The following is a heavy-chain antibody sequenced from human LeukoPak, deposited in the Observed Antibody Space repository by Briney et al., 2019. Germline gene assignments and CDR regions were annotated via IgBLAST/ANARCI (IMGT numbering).Heavy chain of an antibody. D-gene: IGHD3-10*01. V-gene: IGHV3-30*04. J-gene: IGHJ4*02. CDR1: GFIFSNYA. CDR3: STEQGATGVRGVTPYLDY. Sequence: GGSLRLSCVASGFIFSNYAMHWVRQAPAKGLEWVAIISYDGCDNYSADSVKGRFTISSDNSKQALYLPMNGLTAGGTAVCLCSTEQGATGVRGVTPYLDYWGQGTLVSVSS. CDR2: ISYDGCDN.